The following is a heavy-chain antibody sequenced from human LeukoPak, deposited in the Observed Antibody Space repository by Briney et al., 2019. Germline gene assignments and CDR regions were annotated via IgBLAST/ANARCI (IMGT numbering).Heavy chain of an antibody. Sequence: SETLSLTCTVSGGSISSYYWSWIRQPPGKGLEWIGYIYYSGSTNYNPSLKSRVTISVDTSKNQFSLKLSSVTAADTAVYYCASATRFGDYYFDYWGQGTLVTVSS. CDR3: ASATRFGDYYFDY. D-gene: IGHD4-17*01. CDR1: GGSISSYY. J-gene: IGHJ4*02. V-gene: IGHV4-59*01. CDR2: IYYSGST.